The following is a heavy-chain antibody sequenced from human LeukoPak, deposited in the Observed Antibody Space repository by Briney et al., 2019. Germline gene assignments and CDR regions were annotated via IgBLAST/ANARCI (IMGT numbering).Heavy chain of an antibody. J-gene: IGHJ4*02. V-gene: IGHV5-51*01. Sequence: GESLKISCQASGYRFTTYWIAWVRHMPGKGLEWRGNDYPGDSETDIRYSPSFQGQVTISADKSSSTPYLQWNSLKTSDNAIYYCARRHDYGFFFDFWGQGTLITVSS. D-gene: IGHD4-17*01. CDR1: GYRFTTYW. CDR3: ARRHDYGFFFDF. CDR2: DYPGDSETDI.